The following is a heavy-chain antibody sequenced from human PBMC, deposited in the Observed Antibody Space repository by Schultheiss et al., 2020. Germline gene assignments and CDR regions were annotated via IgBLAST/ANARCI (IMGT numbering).Heavy chain of an antibody. V-gene: IGHV3-23*01. J-gene: IGHJ6*04. D-gene: IGHD3-22*01. CDR2: ISDSGGNT. CDR1: GFTFRSYD. Sequence: GGSLRLSCAASGFTFRSYDMTWVRQAPGKGLEWVSSISDSGGNTYYADSVKGRFTVSRDNSKNTLYLQMNGLSAEDTAVYYCARKRYYFDRSGSPGEKNLDVWGKGTTVNVYS. CDR3: ARKRYYFDRSGSPGEKNLDV.